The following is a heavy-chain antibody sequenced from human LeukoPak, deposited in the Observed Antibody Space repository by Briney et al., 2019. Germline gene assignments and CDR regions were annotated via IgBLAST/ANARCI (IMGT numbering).Heavy chain of an antibody. D-gene: IGHD2-15*01. V-gene: IGHV1-46*01. CDR2: INPSGGST. J-gene: IGHJ3*02. CDR1: GYTFTSYY. Sequence: GASVKVSCKASGYTFTSYYMHWVRQAPGQGLEWMGIINPSGGSTSYAQKFQGRVTMTRDMSTSTVYMELSSLRSEDTAVYYCARDDSLDAFDIWGQGTMVTVPS. CDR3: ARDDSLDAFDI.